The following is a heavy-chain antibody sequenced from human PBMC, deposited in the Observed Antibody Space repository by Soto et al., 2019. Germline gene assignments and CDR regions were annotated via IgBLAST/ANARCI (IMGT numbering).Heavy chain of an antibody. Sequence: PGGSLRLSCAASGFTFSSYSMNWVRQAPGKGLEWVSSISSSGSYIYYADSVKGRFTISRDNAKNSLYLQMNSLRAEDTAVYYCARDLDTSGWPDYWGQGILVTVSS. CDR2: ISSSGSYI. V-gene: IGHV3-21*04. CDR3: ARDLDTSGWPDY. J-gene: IGHJ4*02. CDR1: GFTFSSYS. D-gene: IGHD6-19*01.